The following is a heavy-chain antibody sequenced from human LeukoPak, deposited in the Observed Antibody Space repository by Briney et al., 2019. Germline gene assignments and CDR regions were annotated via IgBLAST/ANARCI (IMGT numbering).Heavy chain of an antibody. Sequence: SETLSLTCTVSGGSISTGNWIWICQRQPTGKGLEWNVRISASSSTNYNPSIKSRITMSVDTTKYQFSLRLSSVTAADTAWYDFARVNWSDFRDYWGQGTLVTVSS. CDR1: GGSISTGN. J-gene: IGHJ4*02. CDR3: ARVNWSDFRDY. D-gene: IGHD1-1*01. CDR2: ISASSST. V-gene: IGHV4-4*07.